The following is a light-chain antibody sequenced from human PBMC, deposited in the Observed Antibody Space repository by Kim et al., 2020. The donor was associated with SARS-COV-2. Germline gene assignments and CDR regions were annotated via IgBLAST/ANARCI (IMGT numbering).Light chain of an antibody. Sequence: SPRETATLSCRASQSVNTRFLAWYQQKPGQAPRLLIYDSSSRATGIPDRFSGSGSGTDFTLTISRLEPEDFAVYYCQQYRTSSWTFGQGTKVDIK. CDR3: QQYRTSSWT. J-gene: IGKJ1*01. CDR2: DSS. V-gene: IGKV3-20*01. CDR1: QSVNTRF.